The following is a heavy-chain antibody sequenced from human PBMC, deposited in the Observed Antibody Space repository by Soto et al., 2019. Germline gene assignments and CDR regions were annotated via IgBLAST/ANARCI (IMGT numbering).Heavy chain of an antibody. J-gene: IGHJ4*02. D-gene: IGHD3-22*01. V-gene: IGHV4-39*07. CDR1: GGSISSSSYY. Sequence: PSETLSLTCTVSGGSISSSSYYWGWIRQPPGKGLEWIGSIYYSGSTYYNPSLKSRVSISVNTSKKEFSLKLSSVNAADTAVYYCARVIHYYDTSGSYAWYFDYWGQGSLVTVSS. CDR3: ARVIHYYDTSGSYAWYFDY. CDR2: IYYSGST.